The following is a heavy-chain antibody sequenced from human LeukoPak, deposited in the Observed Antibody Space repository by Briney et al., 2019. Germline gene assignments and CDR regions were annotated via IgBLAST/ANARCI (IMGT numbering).Heavy chain of an antibody. CDR3: ARELVDYGDYGGYYYYGMDV. D-gene: IGHD4-17*01. CDR2: ISYDGSNK. CDR1: GFTFSSYA. J-gene: IGHJ6*02. Sequence: AGGSLRLSCAASGFTFSSYAMHWVRQAPGKGLEWVAVISYDGSNKYYADSVKGRFTISRDNSKNTLYLQMNSLRAEDTAVYYCARELVDYGDYGGYYYYGMDVWGQGTTVTVSS. V-gene: IGHV3-30-3*01.